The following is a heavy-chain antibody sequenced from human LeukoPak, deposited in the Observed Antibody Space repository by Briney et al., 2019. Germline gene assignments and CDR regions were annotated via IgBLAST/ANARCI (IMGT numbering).Heavy chain of an antibody. CDR1: GYSISSGYY. Sequence: SETLSLTCAVSGYSISSGYYWGWIRQPPGKGLEWIGSIYHSGSTYYNPSLKSRVTISVDTSKNQFSLKLSSVTAADTAVYYCARPNYCSSTSCYPWFDPWGRGTLVIVSS. CDR2: IYHSGST. V-gene: IGHV4-38-2*01. D-gene: IGHD2-2*01. CDR3: ARPNYCSSTSCYPWFDP. J-gene: IGHJ5*02.